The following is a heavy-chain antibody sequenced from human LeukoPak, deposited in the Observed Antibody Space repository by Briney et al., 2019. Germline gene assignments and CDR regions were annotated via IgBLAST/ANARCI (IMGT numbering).Heavy chain of an antibody. CDR1: GFTFSSNA. Sequence: PGGSLRLSCATSGFTFSSNAMSWVRQAPGKGLEWASSISSSSSHMFYADSVKGRFSISRDNANNSLYLQMNSLRAEDTAVYYCVRDSGSSYGYYFLHWGQGTLVTVSS. V-gene: IGHV3-21*01. D-gene: IGHD1-26*01. CDR3: VRDSGSSYGYYFLH. J-gene: IGHJ1*01. CDR2: ISSSSSHM.